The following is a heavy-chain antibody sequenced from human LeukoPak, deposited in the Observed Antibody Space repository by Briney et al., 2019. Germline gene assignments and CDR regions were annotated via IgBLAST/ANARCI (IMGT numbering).Heavy chain of an antibody. D-gene: IGHD2-8*01. CDR1: GFTFSSYW. V-gene: IGHV3-7*01. Sequence: GGSLRLSCAASGFTFSSYWMSWVRQAPGKGLEWVANIKQDGSEKYYVDSVKGRFTISRDNAKNSLYLQMNSLRAEDTAVYYCARARDGVQYYYYYMDVWGKGTTVTVSS. CDR2: IKQDGSEK. J-gene: IGHJ6*03. CDR3: ARARDGVQYYYYYMDV.